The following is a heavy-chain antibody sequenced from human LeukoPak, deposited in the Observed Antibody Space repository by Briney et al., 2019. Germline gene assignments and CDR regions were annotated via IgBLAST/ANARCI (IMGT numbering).Heavy chain of an antibody. CDR1: RSSLSTSGLG. CDR3: AHGRGSGSSGIDY. V-gene: IGHV2-5*02. CDR2: IYWDGGK. J-gene: IGHJ4*02. D-gene: IGHD6-6*01. Sequence: GPTLVNTTQTLTLTCNFSRSSLSTSGLGVGWIRQPPGMVVTWIALIYWDGGKRYSPSLRRRLTVTKDTSKNQVVLTMANMDPVDTGTYYCAHGRGSGSSGIDYWGQGTLVTVSS.